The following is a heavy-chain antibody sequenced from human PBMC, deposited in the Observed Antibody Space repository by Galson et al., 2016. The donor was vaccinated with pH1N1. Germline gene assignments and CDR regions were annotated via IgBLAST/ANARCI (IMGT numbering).Heavy chain of an antibody. Sequence: SLRLSCAASGFTFNEYGMNWVRQAPGKGLEWVSGVIWNGGSPGYADSVKGRFTISRDNAKKSLSLQLNSLRAEDTAVYYCVRKNYGDAFDIWGRGTMVTVSS. CDR3: VRKNYGDAFDI. D-gene: IGHD3-10*01. CDR2: VIWNGGSP. CDR1: GFTFNEYG. J-gene: IGHJ3*02. V-gene: IGHV3-20*04.